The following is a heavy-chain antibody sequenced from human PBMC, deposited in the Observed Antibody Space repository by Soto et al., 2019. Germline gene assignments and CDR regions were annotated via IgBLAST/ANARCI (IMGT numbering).Heavy chain of an antibody. V-gene: IGHV1-3*01. D-gene: IGHD6-19*01. Sequence: QVQLVQSGAEVKKPGASVKVSCKASGYTFTSYAMHWVRQAPGQRLEWMGWINAGNGNTKYSQKFQGRVTITRDTSASTAYMELSSLRSEDTAVYYCARSYSGWPRLNYFDYWGQGTLVTVSS. J-gene: IGHJ4*02. CDR1: GYTFTSYA. CDR2: INAGNGNT. CDR3: ARSYSGWPRLNYFDY.